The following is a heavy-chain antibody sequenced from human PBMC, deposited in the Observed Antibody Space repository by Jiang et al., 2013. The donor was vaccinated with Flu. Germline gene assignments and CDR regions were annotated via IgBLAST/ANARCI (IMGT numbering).Heavy chain of an antibody. CDR3: ARVAGEGFHMDV. V-gene: IGHV4-38-2*01. CDR1: GYSISNGFY. J-gene: IGHJ6*04. Sequence: GPGLVKPSETLSLTCAVSGYSISNGFYWGWIRQAPGMGLEWIGRIHYSGTTYYNPSLKSRVSISVDTSKNQFSLKLTSVTAADTAVYYCARVAGEGFHMDVWGKGTAVTVSP. D-gene: IGHD5-12*01. CDR2: IHYSGTT.